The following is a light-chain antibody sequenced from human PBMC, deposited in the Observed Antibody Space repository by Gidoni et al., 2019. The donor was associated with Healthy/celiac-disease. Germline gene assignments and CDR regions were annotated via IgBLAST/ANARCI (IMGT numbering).Light chain of an antibody. Sequence: DIQMTLAPSSLYASVGDRVTITGRASQSISRYLNWYQQKPGKAPKSLIYAASRLQSGVPARFGGSGSGTDFTPTISSLQPEDFATYYCQQGYSTPYTFGQGTKLEIK. CDR2: AAS. J-gene: IGKJ2*01. CDR1: QSISRY. V-gene: IGKV1-39*01. CDR3: QQGYSTPYT.